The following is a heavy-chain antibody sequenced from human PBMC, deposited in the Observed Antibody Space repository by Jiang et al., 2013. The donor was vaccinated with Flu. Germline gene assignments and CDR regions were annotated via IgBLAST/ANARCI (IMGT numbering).Heavy chain of an antibody. D-gene: IGHD2-2*01. Sequence: QLVESGGGLVQSGGSLRLSCAASGFTFSSYAMSWVRQAPGKGLEWVSVISGSGGSTYYADSVKGRFTLSRDNSKNTLFLQMNSLRAEDTAVYYCAKGRRIPAAILDFDYWGQGTLVTVSS. CDR3: AKGRRIPAAILDFDY. CDR1: GFTFSSYA. CDR2: ISGSGGST. V-gene: IGHV3-23*04. J-gene: IGHJ4*02.